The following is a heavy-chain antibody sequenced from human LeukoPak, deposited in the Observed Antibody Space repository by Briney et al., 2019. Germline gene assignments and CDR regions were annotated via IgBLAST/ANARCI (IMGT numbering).Heavy chain of an antibody. CDR1: GFTFRSHG. CDR3: AKGYCSGGSCYWKVLGLDY. D-gene: IGHD2-15*01. Sequence: GGSLRLSCAASGFTFRSHGMHWVRQAPANGLEWVAVISYDGSNKYYADSVKGRFTSSRDNSKNTLYLQMNSLRAEDTAVYYCAKGYCSGGSCYWKVLGLDYWGQGTLVTVSS. CDR2: ISYDGSNK. J-gene: IGHJ4*02. V-gene: IGHV3-30*18.